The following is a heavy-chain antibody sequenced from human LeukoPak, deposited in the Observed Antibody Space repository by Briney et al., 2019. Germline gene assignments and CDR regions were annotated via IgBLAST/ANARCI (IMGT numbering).Heavy chain of an antibody. Sequence: PSETLSLTCAVSGGSISSSNWWSWVRQPPGKGLEWIGEIYHSGSTNYNPSLKSRVTISVDTSKNQFSLKLSSVTAADTAVYYCARVYGSGSDAFDIWGQGTMVTVSS. CDR1: GGSISSSNW. D-gene: IGHD3-10*01. CDR3: ARVYGSGSDAFDI. V-gene: IGHV4-4*02. CDR2: IYHSGST. J-gene: IGHJ3*02.